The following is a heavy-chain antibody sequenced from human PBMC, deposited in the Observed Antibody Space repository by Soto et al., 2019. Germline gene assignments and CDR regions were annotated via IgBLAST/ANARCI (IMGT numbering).Heavy chain of an antibody. D-gene: IGHD3-16*01. V-gene: IGHV4-30-4*01. J-gene: IGHJ4*02. CDR1: GDSSISGPYY. CDR2: IYYTGSA. CDR3: ARGLSPAFRGLFYFDS. Sequence: QVQLQESGPGLVKPSQTLALTCTVSGDSSISGPYYWSWIRQLPGKGLEYIGYIYYTGSAYHNPSLKSRLNISIDTTKDQFSLMLTSATAADTGVYFCARGLSPAFRGLFYFDSWGQGTLVTVSS.